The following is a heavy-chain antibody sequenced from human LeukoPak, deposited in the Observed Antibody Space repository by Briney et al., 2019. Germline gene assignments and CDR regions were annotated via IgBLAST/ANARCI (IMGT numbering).Heavy chain of an antibody. CDR1: GGSISSSSYY. J-gene: IGHJ3*02. CDR2: IYYSGST. Sequence: PSETLSLTCTVSGGSISSSSYYWGWIRQPPGKGLEWIGSIYYSGSTYYNPSLKSRATMSVDTSQNQFSLKVRSVTAADTAVYYCARPKAGYSSTDAFDIWGQGTMVTVSS. CDR3: ARPKAGYSSTDAFDI. D-gene: IGHD6-19*01. V-gene: IGHV4-39*07.